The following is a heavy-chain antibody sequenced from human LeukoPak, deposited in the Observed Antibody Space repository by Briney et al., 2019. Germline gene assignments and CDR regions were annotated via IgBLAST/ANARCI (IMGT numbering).Heavy chain of an antibody. CDR1: GGTFSSYA. D-gene: IGHD2-2*01. Sequence: GSSVKVSCTASGGTFSSYAISWVRQAPGQGLEWMGGIIPIFGTANYAKKFQGRVTITADESTSTAYLELSSLRSEDTAVYYCARPSYCSSTSCQDYYYGMDVWGKGTTVTVSS. CDR2: IIPIFGTA. CDR3: ARPSYCSSTSCQDYYYGMDV. V-gene: IGHV1-69*01. J-gene: IGHJ6*04.